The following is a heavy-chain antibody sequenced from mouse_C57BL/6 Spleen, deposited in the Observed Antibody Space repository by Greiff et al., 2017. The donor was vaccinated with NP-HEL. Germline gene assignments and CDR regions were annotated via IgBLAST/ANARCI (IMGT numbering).Heavy chain of an antibody. CDR1: GFTFSSYA. Sequence: EVHLVESGGGLVKPGGSLKLSCAASGFTFSSYAMSWVRQTPEKRLEWVATISDGGSYTYYPDNVKGRFTISRDNAKNNLYLQMSHLKSEDTAMYYCARGGTLGLPYWGQGTLVTVSA. D-gene: IGHD2-14*01. CDR3: ARGGTLGLPY. V-gene: IGHV5-4*01. CDR2: ISDGGSYT. J-gene: IGHJ3*01.